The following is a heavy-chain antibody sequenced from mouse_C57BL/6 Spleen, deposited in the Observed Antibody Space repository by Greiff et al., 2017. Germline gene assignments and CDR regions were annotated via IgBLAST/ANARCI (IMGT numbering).Heavy chain of an antibody. Sequence: VKLQESGAELARPGASVKLSCKASGYTFTSYGISWVKQRTGQGLEWIGEIYPRSGNTYYNEKFKGKATLTADKSSSTAYMELRSLTSEDSAVYFCAREEGSSGAWFAYWGQGTLVTVSA. CDR1: GYTFTSYG. J-gene: IGHJ3*01. CDR3: AREEGSSGAWFAY. V-gene: IGHV1-81*01. CDR2: IYPRSGNT. D-gene: IGHD3-2*02.